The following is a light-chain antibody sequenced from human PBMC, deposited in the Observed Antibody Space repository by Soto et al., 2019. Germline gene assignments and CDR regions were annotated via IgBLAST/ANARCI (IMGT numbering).Light chain of an antibody. CDR1: QGISNY. V-gene: IGKV1-27*01. CDR3: QKYNSASLLT. Sequence: DIQMTQSPSSLSASVGDRVTITCRASQGISNYLAWYQQKPGKVPKLLIYAASTLQSGGPSRFSGSGSGTDFTLTISSLQPEDVAIYYCQKYNSASLLTFGGGTKVEIK. J-gene: IGKJ4*01. CDR2: AAS.